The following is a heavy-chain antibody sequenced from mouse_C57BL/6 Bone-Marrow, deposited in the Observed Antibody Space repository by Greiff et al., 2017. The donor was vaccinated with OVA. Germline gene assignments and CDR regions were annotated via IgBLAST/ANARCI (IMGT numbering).Heavy chain of an antibody. CDR3: ARGAYYDDPHGYVDF. CDR1: GYTFTSYW. CDR2: INPSNGGT. D-gene: IGHD2-4*01. Sequence: QVQLKQPGTELVKPGASVKLSCKASGYTFTSYWMHWVKQRPGQGLEWIGNINPSNGGTNYNEKFKSKATLTVDTSSHTAYMQLSSLTSEVSAGYYWARGAYYDDPHGYVDFWCTGNTVTVTA. J-gene: IGHJ1*03. V-gene: IGHV1-53*01.